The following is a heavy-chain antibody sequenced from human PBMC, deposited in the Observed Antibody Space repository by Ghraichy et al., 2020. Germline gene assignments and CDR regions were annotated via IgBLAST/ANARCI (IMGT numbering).Heavy chain of an antibody. J-gene: IGHJ5*02. V-gene: IGHV6-1*01. CDR2: IYFRSTWYH. Sequence: SQTLSLTCAISGDSVASNSAAWNWFRQSPSRGLEWLGRIYFRSTWYHEYALSVRSRLSIKPDTAKNQFSLQLTSVTPEDAAVYFCARSGFCIGDNCYRVGRVDPWGQGTLVTVSS. CDR3: ARSGFCIGDNCYRVGRVDP. D-gene: IGHD2-15*01. CDR1: GDSVASNSAA.